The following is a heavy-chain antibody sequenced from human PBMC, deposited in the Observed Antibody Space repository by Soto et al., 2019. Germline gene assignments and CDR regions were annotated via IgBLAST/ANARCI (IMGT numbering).Heavy chain of an antibody. CDR2: IWYDGSNK. CDR3: AGYPQWERELELSTPWVYMDV. Sequence: GGSLRLSCAASGFTFSSYGMHWVRQAPGKGLEWVAVIWYDGSNKYYADSVKGRFTISRDNSKNTLYLQMNSLRAEDTAVYYCAGYPQWERELELSTPWVYMDVWGKGTTVTVSS. V-gene: IGHV3-33*01. D-gene: IGHD1-7*01. J-gene: IGHJ6*03. CDR1: GFTFSSYG.